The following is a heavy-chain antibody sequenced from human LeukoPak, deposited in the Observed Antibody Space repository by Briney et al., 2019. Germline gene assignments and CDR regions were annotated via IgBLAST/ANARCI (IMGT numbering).Heavy chain of an antibody. CDR2: IYPGDSDT. V-gene: IGHV5-51*01. CDR3: ARHKGSGSYSETYETAIRYGMDV. D-gene: IGHD3-10*01. CDR1: GYSFTSYW. J-gene: IGHJ6*02. Sequence: PWASVKVSCKASGYSFTSYWIGWVRQMPGKGLEWMGIIYPGDSDTRYSPSFQGQVTISADKSISTAYLQWSSLKASDTAMYYCARHKGSGSYSETYETAIRYGMDVWGQGTTVTVSS.